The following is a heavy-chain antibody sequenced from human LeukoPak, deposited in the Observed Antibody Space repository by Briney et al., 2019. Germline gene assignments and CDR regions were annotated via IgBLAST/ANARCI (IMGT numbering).Heavy chain of an antibody. CDR2: IYTSGST. CDR3: ARRYCSSTSCYFPY. Sequence: SETLSLTCTVSGGSISSYYWSWIRQPPGKGLEWIGYIYTSGSTNYNPSLKSRVTISVDTSKNQFSLKLRSVTAADTAVYYCARRYCSSTSCYFPYWGQGTLVTVSS. D-gene: IGHD2-2*01. V-gene: IGHV4-4*09. J-gene: IGHJ4*02. CDR1: GGSISSYY.